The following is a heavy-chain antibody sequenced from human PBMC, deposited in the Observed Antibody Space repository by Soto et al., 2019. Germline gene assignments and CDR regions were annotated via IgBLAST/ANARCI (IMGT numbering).Heavy chain of an antibody. J-gene: IGHJ4*02. CDR3: ARRGYGLYFDY. V-gene: IGHV3-64*01. CDR1: GFTFSSYA. Sequence: EVQLVESGGGLVQPGGSLRLSCAASGFTFSSYAMHWVRQAPGKGLEYVSAISGNGGSAYYGNSVKGRFTISRDNSKNTLYLQMGSLRAEDMAVYDCARRGYGLYFDYWGQGTLVTVSS. CDR2: ISGNGGSA. D-gene: IGHD3-10*01.